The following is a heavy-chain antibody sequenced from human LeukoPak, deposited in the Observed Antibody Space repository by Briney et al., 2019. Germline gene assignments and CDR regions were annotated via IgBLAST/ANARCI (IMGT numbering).Heavy chain of an antibody. D-gene: IGHD4-11*01. V-gene: IGHV4-61*01. CDR3: TRMTRGHDY. Sequence: SETLSLTCTVSGGSIDTGSYYWSWVRQTPGKGLEWIGEINHSGYTNDNPSLKSRVTLSIDTSRKQFSLNLRSVTVADAGIYYCTRMTRGHDYWGQGTQVTVSS. CDR2: INHSGYT. J-gene: IGHJ4*02. CDR1: GGSIDTGSYY.